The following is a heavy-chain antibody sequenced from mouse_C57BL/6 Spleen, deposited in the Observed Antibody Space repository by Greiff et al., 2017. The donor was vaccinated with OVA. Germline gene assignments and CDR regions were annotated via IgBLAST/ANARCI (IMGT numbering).Heavy chain of an antibody. D-gene: IGHD5-5*01. CDR3: ARVTPYIYAMDY. CDR2: INYDGSST. J-gene: IGHJ4*01. V-gene: IGHV5-16*01. Sequence: EVKLVESEGGLVQPGSSMKLSCTASGFTFSDYYMAWVRQVPEKGLEWVANINYDGSSTYYLDSLKSRFIISRDNAKNILYLQMSSLKSEDTATDYCARVTPYIYAMDYWGQGTSVTVSS. CDR1: GFTFSDYY.